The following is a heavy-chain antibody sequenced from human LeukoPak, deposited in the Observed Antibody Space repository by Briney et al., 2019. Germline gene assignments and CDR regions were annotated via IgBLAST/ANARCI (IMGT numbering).Heavy chain of an antibody. V-gene: IGHV3-23*01. CDR1: GFTFSSYA. CDR2: ISGSGGST. CDR3: AKDQTPYLNNFDY. Sequence: GGSLRLSCAASGFTFSSYAMGWVRQAPGKGLEWVSAISGSGGSTYYADSVKGRFTISRDNSKNTLYLQMNSLRAEDTAVYYCAKDQTPYLNNFDYWGQGTLVTVSS. J-gene: IGHJ4*02.